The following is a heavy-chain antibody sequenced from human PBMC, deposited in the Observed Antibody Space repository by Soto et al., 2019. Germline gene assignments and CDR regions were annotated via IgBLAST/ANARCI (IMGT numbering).Heavy chain of an antibody. CDR3: ARLRYSSGWYGDRVTYFDY. CDR1: GGSISSSSYY. Sequence: QLQLQESGPGLVKPSETLSLTCTLSGGSISSSSYYWGWVRQPPGKGPEWIGSIYHYGNTFHNPSLKRRVTISVDTSKNQFSMKLSSVTAAETAVYHCARLRYSSGWYGDRVTYFDYWGQGTLVTVSS. J-gene: IGHJ4*02. V-gene: IGHV4-39*01. CDR2: IYHYGNT. D-gene: IGHD6-19*01.